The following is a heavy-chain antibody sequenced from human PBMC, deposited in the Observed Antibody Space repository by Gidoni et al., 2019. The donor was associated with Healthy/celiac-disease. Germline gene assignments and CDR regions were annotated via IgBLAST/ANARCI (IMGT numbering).Heavy chain of an antibody. CDR2: IYHSGST. CDR3: ASLLRLGELSTNDAFDI. J-gene: IGHJ3*02. V-gene: IGHV4-4*02. D-gene: IGHD3-16*02. Sequence: QVQLQESGPGLVKPSGTLSLTCAVSGGPISSSNWWSWVRQPPGKGLEWFGEIYHSGSTNYNPSLKSRVTISVDKSKNQFSLKLSSVTAADTAVYYCASLLRLGELSTNDAFDIWGQGTMVTVSS. CDR1: GGPISSSNW.